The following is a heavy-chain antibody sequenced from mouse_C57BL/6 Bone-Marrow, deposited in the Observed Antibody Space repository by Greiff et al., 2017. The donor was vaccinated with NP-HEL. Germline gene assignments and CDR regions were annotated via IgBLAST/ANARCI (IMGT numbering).Heavy chain of an antibody. CDR2: ISSGGDYI. CDR3: TSVPPSFFDV. V-gene: IGHV5-9-1*02. J-gene: IGHJ1*03. Sequence: EVMLVESGEGLVKPGGSLKLSCAASGFTFSSYAMSWVRQTPEKRLEWVAYISSGGDYIYYADTVKGRFTLSRDNARHTLYLQMSSLKSEDTALYYCTSVPPSFFDVWGTGTTVTVSS. CDR1: GFTFSSYA.